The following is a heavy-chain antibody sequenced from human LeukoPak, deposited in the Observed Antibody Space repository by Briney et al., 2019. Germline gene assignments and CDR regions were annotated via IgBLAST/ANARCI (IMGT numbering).Heavy chain of an antibody. J-gene: IGHJ3*02. Sequence: ASVKVSCKASGYTFTSYAMHWVRQAPGQRLEWMGWINAGNGNTKYSQKFQSRVTITRDTSASTAYMELSSLRSEDTAVYYCARQPMITPGAFDIWGQGTMVTVSS. V-gene: IGHV1-3*01. CDR2: INAGNGNT. CDR3: ARQPMITPGAFDI. CDR1: GYTFTSYA. D-gene: IGHD3-16*01.